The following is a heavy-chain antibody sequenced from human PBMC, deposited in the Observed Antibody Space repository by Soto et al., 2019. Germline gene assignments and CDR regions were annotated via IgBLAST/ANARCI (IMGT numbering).Heavy chain of an antibody. CDR1: GFTFSSYA. Sequence: HPGGSLRLSCSASGFTFSSYAMHWVRQAPGKGLEYVSAISSNGGSTYYADSVKGRFTISRDNSKNTLYLQMSSLRAEDTAVYYCVKTSAPLRFLEWPTRGHYFDYWGQGTLVTVSS. CDR3: VKTSAPLRFLEWPTRGHYFDY. V-gene: IGHV3-64D*06. J-gene: IGHJ4*02. D-gene: IGHD3-3*01. CDR2: ISSNGGST.